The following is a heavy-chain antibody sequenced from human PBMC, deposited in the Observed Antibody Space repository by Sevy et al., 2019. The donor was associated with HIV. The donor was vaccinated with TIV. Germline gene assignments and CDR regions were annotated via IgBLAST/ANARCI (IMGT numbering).Heavy chain of an antibody. CDR2: IKQDGSEK. D-gene: IGHD6-13*01. CDR1: GFTFSSYW. CDR3: ARXXRKQGPYYFDY. J-gene: IGHJ4*02. V-gene: IGHV3-7*03. Sequence: GGSLRLSCAASGFTFSSYWMSWVRQAPGKGLEWVANIKQDGSEKYYVDSVKGRFTISRDNAKNSLYLQMNSLRAEDTXVYXXARXXRKQGPYYFDYWGQGTLVTVSS.